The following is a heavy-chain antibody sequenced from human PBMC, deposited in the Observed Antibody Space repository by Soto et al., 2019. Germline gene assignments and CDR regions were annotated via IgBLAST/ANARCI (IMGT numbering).Heavy chain of an antibody. Sequence: GGSLRLSCAASGFLFTNAWMNWVRQAPGKGLEWVGRIKSKADGGTTEYAAPVKGRFTFSRDDSENTLYVQMNSLKIEDTAVYYCTTNTKGGGYWGQGTLVTVSS. J-gene: IGHJ4*02. V-gene: IGHV3-15*07. CDR1: GFLFTNAW. CDR3: TTNTKGGGY. D-gene: IGHD2-2*01. CDR2: IKSKADGGTT.